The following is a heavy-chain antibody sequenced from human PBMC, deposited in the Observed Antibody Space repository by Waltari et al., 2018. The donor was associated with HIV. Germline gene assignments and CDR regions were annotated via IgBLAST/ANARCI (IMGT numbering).Heavy chain of an antibody. J-gene: IGHJ6*02. CDR1: GVTFSTCG. CDR3: AKDRHGVTIYGMDV. D-gene: IGHD4-17*01. CDR2: ISYDGSNK. V-gene: IGHV3-30*18. Sequence: QVQLLESGGGVGTPGRSLRRSCAAPGVTFSTCGLHWVHQAPGKGLEWVVVISYDGSNKYYADSVKGRVTISRDNSKNTLYLQMNSLRAEDTAVYYCAKDRHGVTIYGMDVWGQGTTVTVSS.